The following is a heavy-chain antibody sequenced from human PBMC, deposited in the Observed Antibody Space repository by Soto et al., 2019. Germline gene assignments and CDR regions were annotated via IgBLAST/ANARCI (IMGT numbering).Heavy chain of an antibody. CDR2: IIPIFGTA. D-gene: IGHD5-18*01. J-gene: IGHJ3*02. V-gene: IGHV1-69*06. Sequence: GTDSRYAIIGAGQAPGQGLEWMGGIIPIFGTANYAQKFQGRVTITADKSASTAYMELSSLRSEDTAVYYCARNRRIPDAFDIWGQGTMVTVSS. CDR3: ARNRRIPDAFDI. CDR1: GTDSRYA.